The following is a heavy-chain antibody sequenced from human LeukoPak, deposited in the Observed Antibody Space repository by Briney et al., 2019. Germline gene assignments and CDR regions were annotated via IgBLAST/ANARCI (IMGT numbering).Heavy chain of an antibody. D-gene: IGHD2-2*01. CDR2: ISYDGSNK. Sequence: GGSLRLSCAASGFTFSSYAMHWVRQAPGKGLEWVAVISYDGSNKYYADSVKGRFTISRDNSKNTLYLQMNSLRAEDTAVYYCARQDIAVVKGPFDYWGQGTLVTVSS. CDR1: GFTFSSYA. J-gene: IGHJ4*02. V-gene: IGHV3-30*04. CDR3: ARQDIAVVKGPFDY.